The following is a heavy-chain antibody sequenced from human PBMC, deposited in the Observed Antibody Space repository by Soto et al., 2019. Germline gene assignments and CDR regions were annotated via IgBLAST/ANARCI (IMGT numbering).Heavy chain of an antibody. Sequence: ASVKVSCKASGYTFTSHHMHWVRQVPGEGLDWMGMINPRSGGTNSPQKFQERVTITRDMSTSTAYMELSSLRSEDTAVYYCAAEHYGDYVGNNWFDPWGQGTLVTVSS. CDR1: GYTFTSHH. J-gene: IGHJ5*02. D-gene: IGHD4-17*01. CDR3: AAEHYGDYVGNNWFDP. CDR2: INPRSGGT. V-gene: IGHV1-46*01.